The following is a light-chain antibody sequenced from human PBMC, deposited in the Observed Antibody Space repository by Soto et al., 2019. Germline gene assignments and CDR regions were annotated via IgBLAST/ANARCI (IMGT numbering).Light chain of an antibody. Sequence: AIRMTQSPSSFSASTGDRVTITCRASQGISSYLAWYQQKPGKAPKLLIYAASTLQSGVPSRFSGSGSGAEFSLTISSLQPEDFATYYCQQLNGYPITFGQGTRLEIK. CDR3: QQLNGYPIT. J-gene: IGKJ5*01. V-gene: IGKV1-8*01. CDR1: QGISSY. CDR2: AAS.